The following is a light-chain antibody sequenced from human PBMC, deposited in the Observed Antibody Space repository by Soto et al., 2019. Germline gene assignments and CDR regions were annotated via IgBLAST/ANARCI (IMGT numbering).Light chain of an antibody. V-gene: IGKV1-9*01. CDR1: QGISSY. J-gene: IGKJ5*01. CDR2: AAS. Sequence: DIQLTQSPSFLSASLGDRVTITCRASQGISSYLAWYQQKPGKAPKLVIYAASTLQSGVPSRFSGSGSGTEFTLTISSLQPEDFATYYCQQLNNYPLTFGQGTRLDIK. CDR3: QQLNNYPLT.